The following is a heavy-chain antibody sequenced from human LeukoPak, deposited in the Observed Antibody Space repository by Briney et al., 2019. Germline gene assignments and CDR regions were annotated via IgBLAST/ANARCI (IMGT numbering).Heavy chain of an antibody. D-gene: IGHD6-19*01. J-gene: IGHJ6*03. CDR2: INWNGGST. V-gene: IGHV3-20*04. CDR3: ARDGGRRYSSGWYILYYYYYYYVDV. Sequence: GGSLRLSCAASGFTFDDYGMSWVRQAPGKGLEWVSGINWNGGSTGYADSVKGRFTISRDNAKNSLYLQMNSLRAEDTALYYCARDGGRRYSSGWYILYYYYYYYVDVWGKGTTVTVSS. CDR1: GFTFDDYG.